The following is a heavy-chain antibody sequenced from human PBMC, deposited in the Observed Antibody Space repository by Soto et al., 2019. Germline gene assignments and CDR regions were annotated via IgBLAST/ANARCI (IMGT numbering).Heavy chain of an antibody. CDR1: GYSISGYY. V-gene: IGHV4-59*01. CDR2: ISYDGST. Sequence: PSEPLSLTCPVSGYSISGYYWSWIQPPPGEGLEWIGYISYDGSTTYNPSLKNRVSMSLDTSKTQFSLKVNSVTAADTAVYYCARYYCTRTTCYYFDSWGQGTLVTVSS. J-gene: IGHJ5*01. D-gene: IGHD2-2*01. CDR3: ARYYCTRTTCYYFDS.